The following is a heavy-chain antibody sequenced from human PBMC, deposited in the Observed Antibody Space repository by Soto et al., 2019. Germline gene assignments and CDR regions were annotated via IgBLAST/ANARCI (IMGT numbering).Heavy chain of an antibody. Sequence: EVQLVESGGGLIQPGGSLRLSCAASGFSVSVDSMIWVRQAPGKGLEWVSLFYNTGFIHYAASGKDRFTISRDNAKNTLCLQMNSLRAEDPAVSFWARHDWLDPWGQGNRVTVSS. J-gene: IGHJ5*02. CDR3: ARHDWLDP. CDR2: FYNTGFI. V-gene: IGHV3-53*01. CDR1: GFSVSVDS.